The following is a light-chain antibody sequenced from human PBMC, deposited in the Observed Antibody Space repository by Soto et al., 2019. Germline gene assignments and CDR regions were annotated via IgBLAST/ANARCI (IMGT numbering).Light chain of an antibody. Sequence: EIVMTQSSATLSVSPGERATLACRASQSVGINLAWYQQKPGQAPRLLIYGASTRATGIPARFSGGGSGTEFTLTISSLQSEDFAVYYCQLYGSSPRINFGQGTRLEIK. J-gene: IGKJ5*01. CDR3: QLYGSSPRIN. CDR2: GAS. V-gene: IGKV3D-15*01. CDR1: QSVGIN.